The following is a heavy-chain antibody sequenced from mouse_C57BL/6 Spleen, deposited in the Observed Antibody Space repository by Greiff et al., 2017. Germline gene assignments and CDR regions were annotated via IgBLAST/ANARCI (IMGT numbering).Heavy chain of an antibody. D-gene: IGHD4-1*01. CDR3: ARPGGTGWFAY. Sequence: DVMLVESGGGLVKPGGSLKLSCAASGFTFSDYGMHWVRQAPEKGLEWVAYISSGSSTIYYADTVKGRFTISRDNAKNTLFLQMTSLRSEDTAMYYCARPGGTGWFAYWGQGTLVTVSA. J-gene: IGHJ3*01. CDR1: GFTFSDYG. CDR2: ISSGSSTI. V-gene: IGHV5-17*01.